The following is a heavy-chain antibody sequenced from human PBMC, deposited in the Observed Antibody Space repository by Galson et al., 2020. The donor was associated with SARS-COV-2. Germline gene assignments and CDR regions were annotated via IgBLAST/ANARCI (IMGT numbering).Heavy chain of an antibody. CDR3: WKWGGNDGLDI. D-gene: IGHD1-1*01. V-gene: IGHV3-30*02. CDR2: IGYDGTDK. CDR1: GLSFNKYD. J-gene: IGHJ3*02. Sequence: GESLKISCAASGLSFNKYDMHWVRRAPGKGLEWVAFIGYDGTDKQYGVSVKGRYTVSRDNSENTLFLQMNSLRPEDSGVYYCWKWGGNDGLDIWGLGTKVIVSS.